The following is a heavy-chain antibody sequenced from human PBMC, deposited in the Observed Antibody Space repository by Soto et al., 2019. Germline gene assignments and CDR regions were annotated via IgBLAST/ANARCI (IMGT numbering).Heavy chain of an antibody. V-gene: IGHV3-23*01. Sequence: GVPLRLSCGDSEGNIRSYAVSWVRKNQGKGLEWVSAISGSGGSTYYADSVKGRFTISRDNSKNTLYLQMNSLRAEDTAVYYCAKAMTTVVKGAFDIWGQGTMVTVSS. J-gene: IGHJ3*02. D-gene: IGHD4-17*01. CDR3: AKAMTTVVKGAFDI. CDR1: EGNIRSYA. CDR2: ISGSGGST.